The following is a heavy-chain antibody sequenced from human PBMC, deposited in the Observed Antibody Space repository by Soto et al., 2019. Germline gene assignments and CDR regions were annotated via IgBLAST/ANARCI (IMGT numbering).Heavy chain of an antibody. CDR2: IWYDGSNK. CDR3: ARGDGDLSVGFDP. Sequence: QVQLVESGGGVVQPGRSLRLSCAASGFTFSTYGMHWVRQAPGKGLEWVAVIWYDGSNKYYADSVKGRFTISRDNSKNTLYLQMNSLRAEDTAVYYCARGDGDLSVGFDPWGQGTLVTVSS. J-gene: IGHJ5*02. D-gene: IGHD3-16*02. V-gene: IGHV3-33*01. CDR1: GFTFSTYG.